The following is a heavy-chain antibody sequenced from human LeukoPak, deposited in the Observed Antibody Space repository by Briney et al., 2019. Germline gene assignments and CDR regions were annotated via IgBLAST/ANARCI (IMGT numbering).Heavy chain of an antibody. J-gene: IGHJ4*02. CDR3: ARDRQKAGMGFDY. D-gene: IGHD5-24*01. Sequence: PGGSLRLSCAASGFTFSSYSMNWVCQAPGKGLEWVSYISSSSTIYYADSVKGRFTISRDNAKNSLYLQMNSLRAEDTAVYYCARDRQKAGMGFDYWGQGTLVTVSS. CDR2: ISSSSTI. V-gene: IGHV3-48*04. CDR1: GFTFSSYS.